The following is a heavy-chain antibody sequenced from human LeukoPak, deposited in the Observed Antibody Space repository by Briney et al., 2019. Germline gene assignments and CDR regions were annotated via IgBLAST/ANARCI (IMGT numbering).Heavy chain of an antibody. Sequence: GGSLRLSCAASGFIFSSYEMNWVRQAPGKGLEWVVFIRDGGTTKFYADSVKGRFTISGDNAKSSLYLQMNSLRAEDTAVYYCARAGERLFDYWGQGTLVTVSS. CDR2: IRDGGTTK. J-gene: IGHJ4*02. CDR3: ARAGERLFDY. D-gene: IGHD3-16*01. CDR1: GFIFSSYE. V-gene: IGHV3-48*03.